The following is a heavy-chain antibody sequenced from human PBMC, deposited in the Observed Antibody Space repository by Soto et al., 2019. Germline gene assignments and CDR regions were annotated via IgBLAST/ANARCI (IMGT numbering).Heavy chain of an antibody. CDR1: GFTFSSYA. CDR3: AREEEDSSSCYFDY. Sequence: QVQLVESGGGVVQPGRSLRLSCAASGFTFSSYAMHWVRQAPGKGLEWVAVISYDGSNKYYADSVKGRFTISRDNSKNTLYLQMNSLRAEDTAVYYCAREEEDSSSCYFDYCGQGTLVTVSS. CDR2: ISYDGSNK. D-gene: IGHD6-13*01. V-gene: IGHV3-30-3*01. J-gene: IGHJ4*02.